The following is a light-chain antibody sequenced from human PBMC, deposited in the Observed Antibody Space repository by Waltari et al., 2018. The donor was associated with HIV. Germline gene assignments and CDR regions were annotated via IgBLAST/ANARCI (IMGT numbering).Light chain of an antibody. Sequence: QSALTQPASVSGSPGQSITISCTGTSSDVGAYDYVSWYQQHPGKVPKLLIYDVYTRPSLFSNRFSGSNAGNTASLTISVLQAEDEAHYYCASFTSGRLNVFGTGTKVTVL. CDR1: SSDVGAYDY. V-gene: IGLV2-14*03. CDR3: ASFTSGRLNV. CDR2: DVY. J-gene: IGLJ1*01.